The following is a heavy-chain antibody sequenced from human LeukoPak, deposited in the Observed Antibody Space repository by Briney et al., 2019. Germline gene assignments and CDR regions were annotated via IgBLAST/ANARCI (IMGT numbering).Heavy chain of an antibody. Sequence: GGSLRLSCAASGFTFSSYAMSWVRQAPGKGLEWVSAISGSGVSTYYADSVKGRFTISRDNSKNTLYLQMNSLRAEDTAVYYCARSYSYGGIHYWGQGTLVTVSS. V-gene: IGHV3-23*01. J-gene: IGHJ4*02. CDR3: ARSYSYGGIHY. CDR1: GFTFSSYA. CDR2: ISGSGVST. D-gene: IGHD5-18*01.